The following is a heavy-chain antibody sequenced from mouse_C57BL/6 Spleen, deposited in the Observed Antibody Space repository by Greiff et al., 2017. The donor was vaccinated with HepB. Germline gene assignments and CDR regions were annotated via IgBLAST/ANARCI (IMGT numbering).Heavy chain of an antibody. D-gene: IGHD1-1*01. J-gene: IGHJ4*01. Sequence: QVQLKESGPGLVQPSQSLSITCTVSGFSLTSYGVHWVRQSPGKGLEWLGVIWSGGSTDYNAAFISRLSISKDNSKSQVFFKMNSLQADDTAIYYCARNCLDYYGSSQSAMDYWGQGTSVTVSS. CDR2: IWSGGST. V-gene: IGHV2-2*01. CDR3: ARNCLDYYGSSQSAMDY. CDR1: GFSLTSYG.